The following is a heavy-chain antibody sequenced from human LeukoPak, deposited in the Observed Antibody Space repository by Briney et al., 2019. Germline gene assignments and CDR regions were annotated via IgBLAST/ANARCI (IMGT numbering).Heavy chain of an antibody. CDR1: GGTFSSYA. D-gene: IGHD5-18*01. CDR2: IIPIFGTA. V-gene: IGHV1-69*06. Sequence: GASVKVSCKASGGTFSSYAISWVRQAPGQGLEWMGGIIPIFGTANYAQKFQGRVTITADKSTSTAYMELSSLRSEDTAVYYCARARGTAMVTPDAFDIWGQGTMITVSS. J-gene: IGHJ3*02. CDR3: ARARGTAMVTPDAFDI.